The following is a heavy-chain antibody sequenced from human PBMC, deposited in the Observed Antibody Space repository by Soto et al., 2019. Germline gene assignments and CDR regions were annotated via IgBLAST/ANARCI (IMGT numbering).Heavy chain of an antibody. CDR3: ARGIVPAAMLGTNWFDP. D-gene: IGHD2-2*01. Sequence: QVQLVQSGAEVKKPGSSVKVSCKASGGTFSSYTISWVRQAPGQGLEWMGRIIPILGIANYAQKFQGRVTITADKSPSTAYMELSSLRSEDTAGYYCARGIVPAAMLGTNWFDPWGQGTLVTVSS. CDR2: IIPILGIA. J-gene: IGHJ5*02. CDR1: GGTFSSYT. V-gene: IGHV1-69*02.